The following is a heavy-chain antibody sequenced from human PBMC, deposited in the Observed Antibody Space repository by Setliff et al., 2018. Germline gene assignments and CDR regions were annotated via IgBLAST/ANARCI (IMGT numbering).Heavy chain of an antibody. V-gene: IGHV3-33*01. CDR1: GFTFSDYG. J-gene: IGHJ4*02. CDR3: ARGGNLIYYFDY. D-gene: IGHD2-15*01. CDR2: IWYDGSNK. Sequence: PGGSLRLSCAASGFTFSDYGMHWVRQAPGKGLEWVAVIWYDGSNKYYADSVKGRFTISRDNSKNTLYQQMNSLRAEDTAVYYCARGGNLIYYFDYWGQGTLVTVSS.